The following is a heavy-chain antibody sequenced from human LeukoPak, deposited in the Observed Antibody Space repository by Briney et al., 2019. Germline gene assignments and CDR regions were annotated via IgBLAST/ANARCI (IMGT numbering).Heavy chain of an antibody. V-gene: IGHV1-18*01. Sequence: ASVKVSCKAFGYTFTSYGISWVLQAPGQGLEWMGWISAYNGNTNYAQKLQGRVTMTTDTSTSTAYMELRSLRSDDTAVYYCARVRIAVAGTERKNWFDPWGQGTLVTVSS. CDR1: GYTFTSYG. CDR3: ARVRIAVAGTERKNWFDP. CDR2: ISAYNGNT. J-gene: IGHJ5*02. D-gene: IGHD6-19*01.